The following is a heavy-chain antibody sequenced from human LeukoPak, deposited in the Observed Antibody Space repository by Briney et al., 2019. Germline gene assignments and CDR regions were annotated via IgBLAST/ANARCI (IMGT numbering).Heavy chain of an antibody. D-gene: IGHD6-19*01. J-gene: IGHJ6*02. V-gene: IGHV1-46*01. CDR1: GYTFTSYY. CDR3: ARGAVAGRNYYYGMDV. CDR2: INPSGGST. Sequence: ASVKVSCKASGYTFTSYYMHWVRQAPGQGLEWMGIINPSGGSTSYTQKFQGRVTMTRDTSTSTVYMELSSLRSEDTAVYYCARGAVAGRNYYYGMDVWGQGTTVTVSS.